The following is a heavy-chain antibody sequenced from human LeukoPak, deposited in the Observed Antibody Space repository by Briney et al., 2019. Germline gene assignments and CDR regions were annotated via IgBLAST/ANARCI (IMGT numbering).Heavy chain of an antibody. V-gene: IGHV3-21*01. CDR3: ATSGGFVLPNAITGNWYMDV. Sequence: GGSLRLSCGASGFTFSDYSMNWVRQAPGKGLAWVASITSAGGYTYYADSVKGRFTISRDNAQNSLYLQMNSLRAEDTAVYFCATSGGFVLPNAITGNWYMDVWGRGTSVTVSS. D-gene: IGHD2-2*01. CDR1: GFTFSDYS. CDR2: ITSAGGYT. J-gene: IGHJ6*03.